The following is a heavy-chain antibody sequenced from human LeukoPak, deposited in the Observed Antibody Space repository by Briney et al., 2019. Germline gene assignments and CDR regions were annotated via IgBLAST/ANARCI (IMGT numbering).Heavy chain of an antibody. Sequence: GESLKISCKGSGYSFTSYWIGWVRQMPGKGLERMGIIYPGDSDTRYGPSFQGQVTISADKSISTAYLQWSSLKASDTAMYYCASSGSYYNNWFDPWGQGTLVTVSS. CDR1: GYSFTSYW. CDR3: ASSGSYYNNWFDP. D-gene: IGHD1-26*01. V-gene: IGHV5-51*01. CDR2: IYPGDSDT. J-gene: IGHJ5*02.